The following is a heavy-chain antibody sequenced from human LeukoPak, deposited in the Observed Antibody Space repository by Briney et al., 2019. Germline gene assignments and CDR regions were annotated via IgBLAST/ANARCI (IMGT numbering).Heavy chain of an antibody. CDR1: GYTFTSYG. Sequence: ASVKVSCKASGYTFTSYGISWVRQAPGQGLEWMGWINPSSGGTRSAQKFQGRVTMTRDTSISTAYMELSSLRYDDTAVYYCARVGDRDGYNPPQPGYAFDIWGQGTMVTVSS. CDR2: INPSSGGT. J-gene: IGHJ3*02. CDR3: ARVGDRDGYNPPQPGYAFDI. D-gene: IGHD5-24*01. V-gene: IGHV1-2*02.